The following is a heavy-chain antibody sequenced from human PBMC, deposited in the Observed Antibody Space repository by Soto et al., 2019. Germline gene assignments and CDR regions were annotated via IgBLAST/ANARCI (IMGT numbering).Heavy chain of an antibody. D-gene: IGHD6-13*01. J-gene: IGHJ4*02. CDR1: GFTFSSYG. Sequence: PGGSLRLSCAASGFTFSSYGMHWVRQAPGRGLEWVAVIWYDGSNKYYADSVKGRFTISRDNSKNTLYLQMNSLRAEDTAVYYCARDPVDSSSWYEDKNYFDYWGQGTLVTVSS. CDR2: IWYDGSNK. V-gene: IGHV3-33*01. CDR3: ARDPVDSSSWYEDKNYFDY.